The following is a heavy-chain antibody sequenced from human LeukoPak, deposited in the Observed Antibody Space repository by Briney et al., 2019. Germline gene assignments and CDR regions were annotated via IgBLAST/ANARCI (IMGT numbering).Heavy chain of an antibody. CDR3: ARDPSSGWYGDY. J-gene: IGHJ4*02. D-gene: IGHD6-19*01. Sequence: ASVKVSCKASGYTFTGYYMHWVRQAPGQGLEWMGRINPNSGGTNYAQKFQSRVTMTRDTSISTAYMELSRLRSDDTAVYYCARDPSSGWYGDYWGQGTLVTVSS. CDR1: GYTFTGYY. CDR2: INPNSGGT. V-gene: IGHV1-2*06.